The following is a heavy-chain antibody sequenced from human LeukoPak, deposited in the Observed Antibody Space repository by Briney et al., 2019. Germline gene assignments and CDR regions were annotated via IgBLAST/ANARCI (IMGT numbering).Heavy chain of an antibody. D-gene: IGHD2-2*01. CDR3: ARETSARYCSSTSCLGWFDP. V-gene: IGHV1-18*01. CDR1: GYTFTSYG. CDR2: ISAYNGNT. J-gene: IGHJ5*02. Sequence: ASVKVSCKASGYTFTSYGISWVRQAPGQGLEWMGWISAYNGNTNYAQKLQGRVTMTTDTSTSTAYMELRSLRSDDTAVYYCARETSARYCSSTSCLGWFDPWGQGTLVTVSS.